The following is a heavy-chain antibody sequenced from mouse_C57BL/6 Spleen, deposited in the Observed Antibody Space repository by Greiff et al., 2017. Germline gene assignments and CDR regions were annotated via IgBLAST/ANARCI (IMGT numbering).Heavy chain of an antibody. CDR3: TTEAYGNYVAY. Sequence: EVQLKQSGAELVRPGASVKLSCTASGFNIKDDYMHWVKQRPEQGLEWIGWIDPENGDTDYASKFQGKATITVDTSYNTAYLQLSSLTSEDTAVYYCTTEAYGNYVAYWGQGTLVTVSA. V-gene: IGHV14-4*01. CDR1: GFNIKDDY. D-gene: IGHD2-1*01. J-gene: IGHJ3*01. CDR2: IDPENGDT.